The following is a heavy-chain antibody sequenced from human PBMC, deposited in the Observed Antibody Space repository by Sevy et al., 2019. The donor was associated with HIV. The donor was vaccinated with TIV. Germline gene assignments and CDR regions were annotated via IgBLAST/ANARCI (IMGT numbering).Heavy chain of an antibody. CDR3: VRLYHYGSAVQAFDI. D-gene: IGHD2-15*01. Sequence: ASVKVSCKASGGTFRSYGISWVRQAPGQGLEWMGIFIPIFGTTNYAQRFQGRGTFTADESTCTAFMELSSLSFEDTAVYYCVRLYHYGSAVQAFDIWGQGTMVTVSS. J-gene: IGHJ3*02. V-gene: IGHV1-69*13. CDR2: FIPIFGTT. CDR1: GGTFRSYG.